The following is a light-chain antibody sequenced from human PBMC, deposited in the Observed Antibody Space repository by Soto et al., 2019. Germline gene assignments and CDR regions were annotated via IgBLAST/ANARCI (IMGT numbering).Light chain of an antibody. CDR3: QQYENWPYT. J-gene: IGKJ5*01. CDR2: GAS. CDR1: PGVSNT. V-gene: IGKV3-15*01. Sequence: EIVMTQSPATVSLSPGERATLSCRASPGVSNTLAWYQQRPGQAPRLLIYGASIRAPGIPARFSGGGSGTEFTLTITSLQSEDFAVYYCQQYENWPYTFGQGTLLEIK.